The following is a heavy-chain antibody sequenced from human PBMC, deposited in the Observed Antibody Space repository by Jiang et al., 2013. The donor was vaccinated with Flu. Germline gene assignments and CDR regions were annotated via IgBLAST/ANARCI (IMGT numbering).Heavy chain of an antibody. J-gene: IGHJ4*02. D-gene: IGHD2-8*02. V-gene: IGHV1-18*01. CDR2: ISPYNGYT. Sequence: GAEVKKPGASVRVSCKASGYTFASYGINWVRQAPGQGLEWVGWISPYNGYTNYAQNLQGRVTLTIDTSTSVAYMELRSLRSDDTAIYYCTRVSGGAPVYHFDYWGQGAQVTVSS. CDR3: TRVSGGAPVYHFDY. CDR1: GYTFASYG.